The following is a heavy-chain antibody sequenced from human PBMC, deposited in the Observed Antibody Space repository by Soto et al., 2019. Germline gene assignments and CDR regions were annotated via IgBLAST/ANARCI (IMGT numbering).Heavy chain of an antibody. V-gene: IGHV3-23*01. CDR3: AKATATGGGAFDI. Sequence: ESLLLSGAASGFTCSSYDMSWVRQAPGKGPEWVSTILVDGRTFYVDSVKGRFTISRDNSKNTVYLQMNSLTAGDTALYYCAKATATGGGAFDICGQGTMVTVSS. CDR1: GFTCSSYD. J-gene: IGHJ3*02. D-gene: IGHD2-8*02. CDR2: ILVDGRT.